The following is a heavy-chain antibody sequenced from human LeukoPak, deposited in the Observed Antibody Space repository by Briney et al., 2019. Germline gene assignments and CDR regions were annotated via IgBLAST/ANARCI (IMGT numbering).Heavy chain of an antibody. D-gene: IGHD3-16*01. J-gene: IGHJ4*02. V-gene: IGHV3-21*01. CDR2: ISSSSSYI. CDR1: GFTFSSYG. CDR3: ARGKGGVPSSP. Sequence: GGTLRLSCAASGFTFSSYGMSWVRQAPGKGLEWVSAISSSSSYIYYADSVKGRFTISRDNAKNTLYLQMNSLRAEDTAVYYCARGKGGVPSSPWGQGTLVTVSS.